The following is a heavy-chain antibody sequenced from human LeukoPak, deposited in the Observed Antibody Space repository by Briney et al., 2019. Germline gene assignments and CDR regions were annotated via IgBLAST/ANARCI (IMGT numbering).Heavy chain of an antibody. CDR2: ISYDGSNK. CDR3: ARVSTAGGFGWFDP. Sequence: GGSLRLSCAASGFTFSSYAMHWVRQAPGKGLEWVAVISYDGSNKYYADSVKGRFTISRDNSKNTLYLQMNSLRAEDTAVYYCARVSTAGGFGWFDPWGQGTLVTVSS. D-gene: IGHD6-13*01. CDR1: GFTFSSYA. V-gene: IGHV3-30*04. J-gene: IGHJ5*02.